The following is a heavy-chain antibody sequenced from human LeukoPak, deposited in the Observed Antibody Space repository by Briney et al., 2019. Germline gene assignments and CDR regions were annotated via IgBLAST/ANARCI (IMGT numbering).Heavy chain of an antibody. CDR3: AREVYSGYGCFDY. V-gene: IGHV1-8*01. D-gene: IGHD5-12*01. CDR1: GYTFTSYD. J-gene: IGHJ4*02. Sequence: ASVKVSCKASGYTFTSYDINWVRQATGQGLEWMGWMNPNSGNTGYARKFQGRVTMTRNASISTAYMELSSLRSEDTAVYYSAREVYSGYGCFDYWGQGTLVTVSS. CDR2: MNPNSGNT.